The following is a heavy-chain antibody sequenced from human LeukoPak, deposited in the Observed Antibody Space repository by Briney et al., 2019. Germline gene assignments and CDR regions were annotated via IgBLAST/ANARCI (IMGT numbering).Heavy chain of an antibody. D-gene: IGHD3-10*01. CDR1: GGTFISYA. CDR2: IIPIFGTA. Sequence: ASVKVSCKASGGTFISYAISWVRQAPGQGVEWMGGIIPIFGTANYAQKFQGRVTITADESTSTAYMELSSLRSEDTAVYYCAREGYYYGSGSYFNYWGQGTLVTVSS. CDR3: AREGYYYGSGSYFNY. J-gene: IGHJ4*02. V-gene: IGHV1-69*13.